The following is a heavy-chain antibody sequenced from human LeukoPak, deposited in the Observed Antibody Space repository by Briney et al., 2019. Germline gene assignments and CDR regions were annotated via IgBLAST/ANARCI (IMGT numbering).Heavy chain of an antibody. CDR3: ARRWDLLPDH. J-gene: IGHJ4*02. CDR1: GFNLYDYG. D-gene: IGHD1-26*01. CDR2: IAWDGGST. Sequence: GGSLRLSCAASGFNLYDYGMSWVRQAPGKGLEWVSGIAWDGGSTGYAVSVKGRFTISRDNSKNSFYLQMNSLRVEDTALYYCARRWDLLPDHWGPGTLVTVSS. V-gene: IGHV3-20*04.